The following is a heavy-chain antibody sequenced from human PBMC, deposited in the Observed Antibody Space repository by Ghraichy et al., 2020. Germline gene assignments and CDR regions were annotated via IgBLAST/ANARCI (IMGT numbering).Heavy chain of an antibody. CDR2: IQYTGST. CDR3: ARLSAATADP. J-gene: IGHJ5*02. V-gene: IGHV4-59*01. D-gene: IGHD6-25*01. CDR1: GGSIRSFY. Sequence: SETLSLTCTVSGGSIRSFYWSWIRQPPGKGLELIGYIQYTGSTNYNPSLESRVTISADTSKNQFSLKLISVTTADTAVYYCARLSAATADPWVQGTLVTVSS.